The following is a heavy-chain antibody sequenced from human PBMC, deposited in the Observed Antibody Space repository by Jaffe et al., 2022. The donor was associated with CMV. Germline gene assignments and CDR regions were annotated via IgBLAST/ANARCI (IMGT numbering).Heavy chain of an antibody. CDR3: ARAPTKYYYGSGSYYNGGLYYYMDV. J-gene: IGHJ6*03. Sequence: QVQLQQWGAGLLKPSETLSLTCAVYGGSFSGYYWSWIRQPPGKGLEWIGEINHSGSTNYNPSLKSRVTISVDTSKNQFSLKLSSVTAADTAVYYCARAPTKYYYGSGSYYNGGLYYYMDVWGKGTTVTVSS. D-gene: IGHD3-10*01. CDR2: INHSGST. V-gene: IGHV4-34*01. CDR1: GGSFSGYY.